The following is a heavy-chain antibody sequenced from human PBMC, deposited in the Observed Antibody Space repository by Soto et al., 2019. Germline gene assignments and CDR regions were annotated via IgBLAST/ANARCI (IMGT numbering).Heavy chain of an antibody. V-gene: IGHV3-21*01. CDR3: ARDAATTYYYYHCMDV. Sequence: EVQLVESGGGPVKPGGSLRLSCAASGFTFSSYSMNWVRQAPGKGLEWVSSISRSSSDIYYADSVKGRFTISRDNAKNSLYLQMNSLRAEDTAVYYCARDAATTYYYYHCMDVWGQGTTVTVSS. D-gene: IGHD2-15*01. J-gene: IGHJ6*02. CDR1: GFTFSSYS. CDR2: ISRSSSDI.